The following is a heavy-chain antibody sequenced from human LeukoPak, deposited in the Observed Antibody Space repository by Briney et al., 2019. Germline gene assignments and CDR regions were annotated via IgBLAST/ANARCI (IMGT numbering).Heavy chain of an antibody. CDR1: GFTFSSYS. V-gene: IGHV3-48*02. D-gene: IGHD2-21*01. CDR3: ARDLVVKRYAFDI. Sequence: SGGSLRLSCAASGFTFSSYSMNWVRQALAKGLEWVSYISRSSTTIYYADSVKGRFTISRDNAKNSLYLQMNSLRDEDTAVYYCARDLVVKRYAFDIWGQGTMVTVSS. J-gene: IGHJ3*02. CDR2: ISRSSTTI.